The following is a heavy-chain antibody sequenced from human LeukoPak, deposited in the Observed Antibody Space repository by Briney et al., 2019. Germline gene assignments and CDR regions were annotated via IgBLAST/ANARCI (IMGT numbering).Heavy chain of an antibody. V-gene: IGHV4-59*01. Sequence: SENLSLTCTVSGGSISSYYWSWIRQPPGKGLEWLGYIYYSGSTNYIPSLKSRVTISVDTSKNQFSLKLSSVTAADTAVYYCARSSLYCGGGCYYYFDYWGQGTLVTVSS. CDR2: IYYSGST. CDR3: ARSSLYCGGGCYYYFDY. J-gene: IGHJ4*02. CDR1: GGSISSYY. D-gene: IGHD2-21*01.